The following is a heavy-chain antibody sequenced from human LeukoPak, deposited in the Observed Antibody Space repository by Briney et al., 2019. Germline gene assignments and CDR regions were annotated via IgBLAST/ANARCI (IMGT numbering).Heavy chain of an antibody. J-gene: IGHJ4*02. D-gene: IGHD1-26*01. V-gene: IGHV3-53*01. CDR3: ARDRVGATDYFDY. CDR2: IYSGGST. CDR1: GFTFSSNY. Sequence: PGGSLRLSCVASGFTFSSNYMSWVRQAPGKGLEWVSVIYSGGSTYYADSVKGRFTISRDNSKNTLYLQMNSLRAEDTAVYYCARDRVGATDYFDYWGQGTLVTVSS.